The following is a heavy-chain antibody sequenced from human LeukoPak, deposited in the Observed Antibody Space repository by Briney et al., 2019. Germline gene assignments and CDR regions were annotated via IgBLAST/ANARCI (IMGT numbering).Heavy chain of an antibody. V-gene: IGHV4-59*08. CDR1: GGSIRSYY. CDR2: IYYSGST. Sequence: SETLSLTCTVSGGSIRSYYWSWIRQPPGKGLEWIGYIYYSGSTNYNPSLKSRVTISVDTSKNQFSLKLSSVTAADTAVYYCARQRAVAGRSSYYYYYGMDVWGQGTTVTVSS. J-gene: IGHJ6*02. D-gene: IGHD6-19*01. CDR3: ARQRAVAGRSSYYYYYGMDV.